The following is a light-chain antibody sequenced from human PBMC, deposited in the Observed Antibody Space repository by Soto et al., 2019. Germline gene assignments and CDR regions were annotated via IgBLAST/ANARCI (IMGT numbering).Light chain of an antibody. CDR1: QSVTSSH. J-gene: IGKJ1*01. CDR2: GAS. CDR3: QQYGISPGT. V-gene: IGKV3-20*01. Sequence: ESVLTQSPGTLSLSPGERATLSCRASQSVTSSHLAWYQQKPGQAPRLLIYGASSRATGIPDRFSGSGSGTDFTLTISRLEPEDFAVYHCQQYGISPGTFGQGTKVEIK.